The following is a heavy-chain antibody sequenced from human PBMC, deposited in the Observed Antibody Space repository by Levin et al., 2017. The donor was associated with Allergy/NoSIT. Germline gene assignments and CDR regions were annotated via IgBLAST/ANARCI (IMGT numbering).Heavy chain of an antibody. CDR2: IWYDGSYK. CDR1: GFTFSNYG. J-gene: IGHJ4*02. D-gene: IGHD1-26*01. Sequence: GESLKISCVVSGFTFSNYGMHWVRQAPGKGLEWVALIWYDGSYKYYVDSVKGRFTISRDNSKNTLYLETNSLRAEDTAVYYCARQGYQWELVTWGQGTLVTVSS. CDR3: ARQGYQWELVT. V-gene: IGHV3-33*01.